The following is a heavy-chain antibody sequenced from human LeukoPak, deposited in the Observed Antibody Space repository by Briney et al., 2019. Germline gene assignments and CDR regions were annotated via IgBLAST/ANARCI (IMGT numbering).Heavy chain of an antibody. V-gene: IGHV4-59*12. CDR2: IYYSGST. D-gene: IGHD2-15*01. CDR1: GGSISSYY. CDR3: ARRYCSGGSCYEDAFDI. J-gene: IGHJ3*02. Sequence: SETLSLTCTVSGGSISSYYWSWIRQPPGKGLEWIGYIYYSGSTNYNPSLKSRVTISVDKSKNQFSLKLSSVTAADTAVYYCARRYCSGGSCYEDAFDIWGQGTMVTVSS.